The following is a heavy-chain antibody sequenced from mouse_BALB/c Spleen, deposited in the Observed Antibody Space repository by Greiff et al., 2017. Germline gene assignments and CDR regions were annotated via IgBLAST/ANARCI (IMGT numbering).Heavy chain of an antibody. D-gene: IGHD2-12*01. Sequence: QVQLQQSGAELVKPGASVKLSCKASGYTFTSYWMHWVKQRPGQGLEWIGEINPSNGRTNYNEKFKSKATLTVDKSSSTAYMQLSSLTSEDSAVYYCARYDERLDYWGQGTTLTVSS. CDR1: GYTFTSYW. V-gene: IGHV1S81*02. J-gene: IGHJ2*01. CDR2: INPSNGRT. CDR3: ARYDERLDY.